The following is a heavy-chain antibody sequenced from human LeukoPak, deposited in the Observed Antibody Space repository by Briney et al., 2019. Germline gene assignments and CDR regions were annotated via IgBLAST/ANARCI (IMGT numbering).Heavy chain of an antibody. Sequence: GGPLRLFCAASGLPYSDYTIIGVPQAPGRGLEGVSAMGGSGCNQYYAHSVKGRFTLSRDNSKNTVSPQVNRLRPEDTAVYYCTKDLHCSGGSCYDWFYPWRRGTVVAVSS. CDR1: GLPYSDYT. D-gene: IGHD2-15*01. V-gene: IGHV3-23*01. CDR3: TKDLHCSGGSCYDWFYP. CDR2: MGGSGCNQ. J-gene: IGHJ5*02.